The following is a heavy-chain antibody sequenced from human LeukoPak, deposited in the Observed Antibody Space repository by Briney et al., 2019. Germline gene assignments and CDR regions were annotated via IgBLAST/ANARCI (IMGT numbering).Heavy chain of an antibody. CDR1: GFTFSNYG. V-gene: IGHV3-23*01. D-gene: IGHD4-11*01. CDR2: ITSGVGIT. Sequence: PGGSLRLSCVASGFTFSNYGMNWVRQAPGKGLEWVSIITSGVGITYYADSVKGRFTISRDNSKNTLYLQMNSLRAEDTAVYYCARGVDYSNHVDYWGQGTLVTVSS. J-gene: IGHJ4*02. CDR3: ARGVDYSNHVDY.